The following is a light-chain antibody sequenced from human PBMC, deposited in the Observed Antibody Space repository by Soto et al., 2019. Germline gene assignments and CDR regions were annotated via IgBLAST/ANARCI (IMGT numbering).Light chain of an antibody. Sequence: QSALTQPASVSGSPGQSITISCTGTSSDVGDYDYVSWYQQHPGKAPKLVINSNDQRPSGVPDRFSGSKSGTSASLAISGLQAEDEADYYCATWDDGVNGVLFGGGTKLTVL. CDR2: SND. CDR1: SSDVGDYDY. CDR3: ATWDDGVNGVL. J-gene: IGLJ2*01. V-gene: IGLV2-14*03.